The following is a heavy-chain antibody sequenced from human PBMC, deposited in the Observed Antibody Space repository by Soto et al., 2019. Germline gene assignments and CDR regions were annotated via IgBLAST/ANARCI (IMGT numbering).Heavy chain of an antibody. J-gene: IGHJ4*02. V-gene: IGHV4-34*01. CDR2: IDSRERT. CDR3: ARGRRHVGIRRDYHARGFDS. D-gene: IGHD4-17*01. Sequence: SETLSLTCAVYDGSLSMSYWTWIRQSPGKGLEWIGEIDSRERTNYSPSLKSRILISADTSKNQFSLHLNSVTAADTAVYYCARGRRHVGIRRDYHARGFDSWGQGTLVTVPQ. CDR1: DGSLSMSY.